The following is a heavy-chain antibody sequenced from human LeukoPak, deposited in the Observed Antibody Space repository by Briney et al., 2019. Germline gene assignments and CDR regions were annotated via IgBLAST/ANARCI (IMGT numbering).Heavy chain of an antibody. D-gene: IGHD3-10*01. CDR1: GFTFSSYA. CDR2: ISYDGGIT. V-gene: IGHV3-30*01. Sequence: GGSLRLSCAASGFTFSSYAMHWVRQAPGKGLEWVAVISYDGGITNYADSVKGRFTITRDNSKNTLYLQLNSLRAEDAAVYYCARDSTYYYASGSSGPHYFDYWGQGTLVTVSS. CDR3: ARDSTYYYASGSSGPHYFDY. J-gene: IGHJ4*02.